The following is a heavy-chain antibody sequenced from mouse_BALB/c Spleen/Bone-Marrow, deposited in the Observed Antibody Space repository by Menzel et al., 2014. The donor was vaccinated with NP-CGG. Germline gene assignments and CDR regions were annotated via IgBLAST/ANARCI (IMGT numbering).Heavy chain of an antibody. CDR2: INPYNDGT. V-gene: IGHV1-14*01. J-gene: IGHJ1*01. CDR1: GYTFTSYV. CDR3: ARSLYGYDWYFDV. D-gene: IGHD2-2*01. Sequence: VQLQQSGPELVKPGASVKMSCKASGYTFTSYVIHWVKQKPGQGLEWIGNINPYNDGTQYNEKFKGKATLTSGKSSSIAFMELSSLTSEDSAVYYCARSLYGYDWYFDVWGAGTTVTVSS.